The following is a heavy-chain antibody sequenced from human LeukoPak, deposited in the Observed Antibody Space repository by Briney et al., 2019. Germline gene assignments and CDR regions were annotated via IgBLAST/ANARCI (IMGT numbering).Heavy chain of an antibody. CDR3: ARTIVGATVDWYFDL. CDR1: GFNFGDFY. CDR2: ISDRGSSK. Sequence: PGGSLRLSCAASGFNFGDFYMSWIRQAPGKGLEFIAYISDRGSSKDYVDSVRGQFTISRDNANNSLYLQMNTLRVEDTAIYYCARTIVGATVDWYFDLWGRGPPVTVSS. V-gene: IGHV3-11*04. D-gene: IGHD1-26*01. J-gene: IGHJ2*01.